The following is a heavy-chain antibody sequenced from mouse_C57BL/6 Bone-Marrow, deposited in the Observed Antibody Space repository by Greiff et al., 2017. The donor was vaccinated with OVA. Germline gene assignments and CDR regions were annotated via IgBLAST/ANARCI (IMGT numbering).Heavy chain of an antibody. CDR1: GFSLTSYG. CDR3: AQYGNYVLDAMDY. J-gene: IGHJ4*01. CDR2: IWRGGST. D-gene: IGHD2-1*01. Sequence: VKLVESGPGLVQPSQSLSITCTVSGFSLTSYGVHWVRQSPGKGLEWLGVIWRGGSTDYNAAFMSRLSITKDNSKSQVFFKMNSLQADDTAIYYCAQYGNYVLDAMDYWGQGTSVTVSS. V-gene: IGHV2-5*01.